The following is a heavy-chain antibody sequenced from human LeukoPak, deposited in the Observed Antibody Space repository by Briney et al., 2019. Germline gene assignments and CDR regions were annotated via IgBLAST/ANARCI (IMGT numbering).Heavy chain of an antibody. CDR1: GGSISSGDCY. CDR2: IYYSGST. V-gene: IGHV4-30-4*08. D-gene: IGHD4-17*01. J-gene: IGHJ6*03. CDR3: ARVLIYGDYLYYYYMDV. Sequence: PPETLSLTCTVSGGSISSGDCYWSWIRQPPGKGLEWIGYIYYSGSTYYNPSLKSRVTISVDTSKNQFSLKLSSVTAADTAVYYCARVLIYGDYLYYYYMDVWGKGTTVTVSS.